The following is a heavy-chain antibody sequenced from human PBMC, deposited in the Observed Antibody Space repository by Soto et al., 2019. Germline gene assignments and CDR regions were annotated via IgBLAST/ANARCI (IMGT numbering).Heavy chain of an antibody. D-gene: IGHD3-22*01. Sequence: GGSLRLACAASGFTFSSYEMNWVRQAPGKGLEWVSYISSSGSTIYYADSVKGRFTISRDNAKNSLYLQMNSLRAEDTAVYYCARDPRPYYYDSSGYSLDYGMDVWGQGTTVTV. CDR1: GFTFSSYE. CDR3: ARDPRPYYYDSSGYSLDYGMDV. J-gene: IGHJ6*02. CDR2: ISSSGSTI. V-gene: IGHV3-48*03.